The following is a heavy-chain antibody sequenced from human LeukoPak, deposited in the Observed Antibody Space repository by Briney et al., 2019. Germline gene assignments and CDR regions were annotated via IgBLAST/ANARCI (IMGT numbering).Heavy chain of an antibody. J-gene: IGHJ6*02. CDR2: HYYAGRT. D-gene: IGHD3-3*01. CDR3: ARQGRFSYFGMDV. CDR1: GFTFSTAW. V-gene: IGHV4-59*08. Sequence: PGGSLRLSCAASGFTFSTAWMSWIPQPPGKGPEWVAYHYYAGRTTYNPSLKSRVSISVDTSKHQFSLKPASLTAADTAVYYCARQGRFSYFGMDVWGQGTTVTVSS.